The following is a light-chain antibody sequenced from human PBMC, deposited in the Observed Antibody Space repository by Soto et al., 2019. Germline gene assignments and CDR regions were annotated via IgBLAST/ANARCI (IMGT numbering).Light chain of an antibody. J-gene: IGKJ5*01. V-gene: IGKV3-15*01. CDR3: QQRSSWPPT. CDR1: QSVRSN. Sequence: EIVMTQSPATLSVSPGERATVSCRASQSVRSNLAWYQQKPGQAPRLLIYGASARATGIPARFSGSGSGTDFTLTISSLEPEDFAVYYCQQRSSWPPTFGQGTRLEIK. CDR2: GAS.